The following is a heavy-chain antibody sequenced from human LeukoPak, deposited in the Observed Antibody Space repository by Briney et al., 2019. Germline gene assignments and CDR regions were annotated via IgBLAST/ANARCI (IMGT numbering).Heavy chain of an antibody. D-gene: IGHD2-2*01. CDR3: ARDWRGESSTSYLPSYYYYYGMDV. CDR1: GFTVSSNY. Sequence: PGGSLRLSCAASGFTVSSNYMSWVRQAPGKGLEWVSVIYSGGSTYYADSVKGRFTICRHNSKNTLYLQMNSLRAEDTAVYYCARDWRGESSTSYLPSYYYYYGMDVWGQGTTVTVSS. CDR2: IYSGGST. J-gene: IGHJ6*02. V-gene: IGHV3-53*04.